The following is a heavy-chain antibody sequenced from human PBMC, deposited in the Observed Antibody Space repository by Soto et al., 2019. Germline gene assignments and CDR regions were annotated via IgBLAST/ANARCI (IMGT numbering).Heavy chain of an antibody. CDR3: ARESYGSGSYSFDY. CDR1: GYSISSGYY. Sequence: SETLSLTCAVSGYSISSGYYWGWIRQPPGKGLEWIGSIYHSGSTYYTPSLKSRVTISVDTSKNQFSLKLSSVTAADTAVYYCARESYGSGSYSFDYWGQGTLVTVS. D-gene: IGHD3-10*01. CDR2: IYHSGST. V-gene: IGHV4-38-2*02. J-gene: IGHJ4*02.